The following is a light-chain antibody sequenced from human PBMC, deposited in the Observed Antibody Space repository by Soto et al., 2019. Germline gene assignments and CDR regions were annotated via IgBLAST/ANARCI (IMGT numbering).Light chain of an antibody. CDR1: QSISSY. Sequence: DMQMIQSPSSLTASVGDRVTITCRASQSISSYLNWYQQKPGRAPKLLIYAASSLQSGVPSRFSGSGFGTDFTLTISSLHPEDFATYHCQQSHSAPRTFGQGTRLEIK. J-gene: IGKJ5*01. CDR3: QQSHSAPRT. V-gene: IGKV1-39*01. CDR2: AAS.